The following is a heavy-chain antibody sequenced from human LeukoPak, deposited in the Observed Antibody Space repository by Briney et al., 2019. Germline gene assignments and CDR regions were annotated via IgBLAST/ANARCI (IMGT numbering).Heavy chain of an antibody. CDR1: GFTFSSYA. D-gene: IGHD3-3*01. V-gene: IGHV3-30-3*01. J-gene: IGHJ4*02. CDR3: AGGQIFGVVYDY. Sequence: PGRSLRLSCAASGFTFSSYAMHWVRQAPGKGLEWVAVISYDGSNKYYADSVKGRFTISRDNSKNTLYLQMNSLRAEDTAVYYCAGGQIFGVVYDYWGQGTLVTVSS. CDR2: ISYDGSNK.